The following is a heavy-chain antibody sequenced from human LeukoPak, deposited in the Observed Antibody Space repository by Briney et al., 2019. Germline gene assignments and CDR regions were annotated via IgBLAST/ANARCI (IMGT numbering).Heavy chain of an antibody. J-gene: IGHJ4*02. D-gene: IGHD3-10*01. V-gene: IGHV3-7*01. CDR2: IKQDGSEK. CDR1: GFTFSSYW. CDR3: ARCHGSGSYMNY. Sequence: GSLSLSCAASGFTFSSYWMSWVRQAPGKGLEWVANIKQDGSEKYYVDSVKGRFTISRDNAKNSLYLQMNSLRAEDTAVYYCARCHGSGSYMNYWGQGTLVTVSS.